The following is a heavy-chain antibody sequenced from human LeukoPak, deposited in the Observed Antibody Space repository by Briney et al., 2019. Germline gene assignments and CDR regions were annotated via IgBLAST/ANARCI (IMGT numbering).Heavy chain of an antibody. CDR1: GYTFTSYG. D-gene: IGHD6-13*01. J-gene: IGHJ3*02. CDR2: ISAYNGNT. V-gene: IGHV1-18*01. CDR3: ARDPGAGRAVGAFDI. Sequence: VASVKVSCKASGYTFTSYGISWVRRAPGQGLEWMGWISAYNGNTNYAQKLQGRVTMTTDTSTSTAYMELRSLRSDDTAVYYCARDPGAGRAVGAFDIWGQGTMVTVSS.